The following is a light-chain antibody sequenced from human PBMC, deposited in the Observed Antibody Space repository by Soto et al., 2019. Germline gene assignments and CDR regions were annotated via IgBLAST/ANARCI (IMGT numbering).Light chain of an antibody. V-gene: IGKV3-15*01. J-gene: IGKJ3*01. CDR3: HQHNNWPGT. CDR2: GAS. CDR1: QSVSSN. Sequence: EIVMTQSPATLSVSPGERATLSCRASQSVSSNLAWYQQKPGQAPRLLIYGASTRAPGIPARFSGSGSGTEFTLTIGSLQSEDLAVYYCHQHNNWPGTLGPGTKVDIK.